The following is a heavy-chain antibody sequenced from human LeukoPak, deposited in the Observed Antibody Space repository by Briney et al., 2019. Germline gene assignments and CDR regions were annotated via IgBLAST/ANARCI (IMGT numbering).Heavy chain of an antibody. J-gene: IGHJ4*02. CDR1: GFTFSNYW. CDR3: AREGAATAGCDF. D-gene: IGHD6-13*01. CDR2: IYKGGSQK. V-gene: IGHV3-7*03. Sequence: GGSLSLSCAASGFTFSNYWMSWLPQAPGKELVWVANIYKGGSQKYYLDSVKGRLTISRENDKNSLYLQMSSLRAEDTAVYYCAREGAATAGCDFWGQGTLVAVSS.